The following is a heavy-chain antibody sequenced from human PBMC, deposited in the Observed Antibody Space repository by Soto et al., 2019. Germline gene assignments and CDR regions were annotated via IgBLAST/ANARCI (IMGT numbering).Heavy chain of an antibody. J-gene: IGHJ4*02. V-gene: IGHV4-38-2*02. CDR1: GYSISSGYY. CDR3: VREYTSGWSY. Sequence: SETLSLTYAVSGYSISSGYYWGWIRQPPGKGLEWIGSIYHSGSTYYNPSLKSRVTISVDTSKNQFSLKLSSVTAADTAVYYCVREYTSGWSYWCQGTLVTVSS. D-gene: IGHD6-19*01. CDR2: IYHSGST.